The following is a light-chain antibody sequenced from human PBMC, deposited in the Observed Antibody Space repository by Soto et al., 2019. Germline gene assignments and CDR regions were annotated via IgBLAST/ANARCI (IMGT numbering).Light chain of an antibody. CDR1: SSDIGGYNY. CDR2: EVS. V-gene: IGLV2-8*01. Sequence: QSALTQPPSASGSPGQSVTISCTGTSSDIGGYNYVSWYQQHPGKAPKLMIYEVSRRPSGVPDRFSGSTSGNTASLTVSGLQAEDEADYYCSSYAGSNTYVVFGGGTNLTVL. CDR3: SSYAGSNTYVV. J-gene: IGLJ2*01.